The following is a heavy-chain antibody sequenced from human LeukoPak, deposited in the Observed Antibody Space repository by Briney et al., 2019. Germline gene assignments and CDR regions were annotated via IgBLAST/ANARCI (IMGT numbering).Heavy chain of an antibody. J-gene: IGHJ3*02. V-gene: IGHV3-66*01. Sequence: GGSLRLSCAASGFTVSSNYMSWVRQAPGKGLEWVSVIYSGGSTYYADSVKGRFTISRDNSKNSLYLQMNSLRAEDTAVYYCARDSVGYHYDSSGRPDAFDIWGQGTMVTVSS. CDR3: ARDSVGYHYDSSGRPDAFDI. D-gene: IGHD3-22*01. CDR2: IYSGGST. CDR1: GFTVSSNY.